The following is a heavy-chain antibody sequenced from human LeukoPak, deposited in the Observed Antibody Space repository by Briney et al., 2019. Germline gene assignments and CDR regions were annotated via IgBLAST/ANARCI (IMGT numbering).Heavy chain of an antibody. CDR3: ARRGHYYDSSGYYYGDFDY. V-gene: IGHV3-30*04. CDR1: GFTFSRYA. CDR2: ISFDGSNK. Sequence: GGSLRLSCAASGFTFSRYAIHWVRQAPGKGLEWVAVISFDGSNKNYADSVKGRFTISRDNSKNTLYLQMNSLRAEDTAVYYCARRGHYYDSSGYYYGDFDYWGQGTLVTVSS. J-gene: IGHJ4*02. D-gene: IGHD3-22*01.